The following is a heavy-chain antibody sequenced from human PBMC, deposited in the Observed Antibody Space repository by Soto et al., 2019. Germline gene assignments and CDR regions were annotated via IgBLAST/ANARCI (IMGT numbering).Heavy chain of an antibody. Sequence: VQLVESGGGLVQPGGSLRLSCAASGFTFSSYSMNWVRQAPGKGLEWVSYISSSSSTIYYADSVKGRFTISRDNAKNSRYLQMNSLRDEDTAVYYCARDEVRVEFDYWGQGTLVTVSS. V-gene: IGHV3-48*02. CDR3: ARDEVRVEFDY. CDR2: ISSSSSTI. CDR1: GFTFSSYS. J-gene: IGHJ4*02.